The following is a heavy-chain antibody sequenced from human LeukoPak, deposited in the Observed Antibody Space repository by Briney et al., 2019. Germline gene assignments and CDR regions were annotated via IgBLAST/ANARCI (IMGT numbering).Heavy chain of an antibody. V-gene: IGHV3-30*18. D-gene: IGHD3-22*01. CDR1: GXTFSTYA. Sequence: GGSLRLSCAASGXTFSTYAMHWVRQAPGKGLEWVAVISYDGSNKYYADSVKGRFTISRDNSKNTLYLQMNSLRAEDTAVYYCAKAESMIVVAIGFDYWGQGTLVTVSS. CDR2: ISYDGSNK. CDR3: AKAESMIVVAIGFDY. J-gene: IGHJ4*02.